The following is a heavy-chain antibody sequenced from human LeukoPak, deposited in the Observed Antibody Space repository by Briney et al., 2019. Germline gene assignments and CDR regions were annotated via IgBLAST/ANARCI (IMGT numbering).Heavy chain of an antibody. V-gene: IGHV3-30*02. D-gene: IGHD3-10*01. CDR2: IRYDGSNK. CDR1: GFTFSSYG. J-gene: IGHJ4*02. CDR3: AKDYYGSGSSQDY. Sequence: GGSLRLSCAASGFTFSSYGMHWVRQAPGKGLEWVAFIRYDGSNKYYADSVKGRFTISRGNSKNTLYLQMNSLRAEDTAVYYCAKDYYGSGSSQDYWGQGTLVTVSS.